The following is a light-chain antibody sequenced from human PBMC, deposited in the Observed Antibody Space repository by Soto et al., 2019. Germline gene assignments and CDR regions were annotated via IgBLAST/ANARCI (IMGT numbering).Light chain of an antibody. CDR2: QDS. Sequence: SYELTQPPSVSVSPGQTASITCSGDKLGDKYACWYQQKPGKSPVLVIYQDSKRPSGIPERFSGSNAGNTATLTIRGTQAMDEADYYCQAWDNSLVFGGGTKVTVL. CDR3: QAWDNSLV. CDR1: KLGDKY. J-gene: IGLJ2*01. V-gene: IGLV3-1*01.